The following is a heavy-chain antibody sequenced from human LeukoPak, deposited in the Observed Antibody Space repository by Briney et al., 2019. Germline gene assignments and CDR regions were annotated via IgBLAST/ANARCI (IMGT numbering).Heavy chain of an antibody. V-gene: IGHV1-46*01. Sequence: AASVKVSCKTSGGTFSSYTITWVRQAPGQGLEWMGVINPSGGSTAYAQQFQGRVTMTRDTSTSTVYMELSSLRSEDTAVYYCAADGAKYCSGGSCSEFWDYWGQGTLVTVSS. CDR2: INPSGGST. CDR3: AADGAKYCSGGSCSEFWDY. D-gene: IGHD2-15*01. J-gene: IGHJ4*02. CDR1: GGTFSSYT.